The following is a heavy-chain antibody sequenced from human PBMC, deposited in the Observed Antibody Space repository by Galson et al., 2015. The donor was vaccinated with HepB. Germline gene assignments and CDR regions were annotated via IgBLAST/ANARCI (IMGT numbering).Heavy chain of an antibody. CDR3: ARGRGRRGIRGFSGYDLVAFYI. CDR1: GGSFSGYY. J-gene: IGHJ3*02. Sequence: ETLSLTCVVYGGSFSGYYLTWIRQPPGKGLEWIGGINLSGNSNYNPSLKSRLSLSVDASENQFSLGVTSVTAADTAVYYCARGRGRRGIRGFSGYDLVAFYIWGQGTVVTVSS. D-gene: IGHD5-12*01. V-gene: IGHV4-34*01. CDR2: INLSGNS.